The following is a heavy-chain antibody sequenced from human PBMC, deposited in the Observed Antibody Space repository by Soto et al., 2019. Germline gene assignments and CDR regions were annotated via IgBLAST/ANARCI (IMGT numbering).Heavy chain of an antibody. CDR2: ISYLDHMI. CDR1: VFPRSGYE. CDR3: ARSSGFYRPLDA. Sequence: SLRLSCSASVFPRSGYEMHWRRQAPGKGLEWISHISYLDHMIYYANSVEVRSTISSDNAKRSVYLQMSSLRAEDTAVYYCARSSGFYRPLDAWGQGTLVTVSS. D-gene: IGHD3-22*01. V-gene: IGHV3-48*03. J-gene: IGHJ5*02.